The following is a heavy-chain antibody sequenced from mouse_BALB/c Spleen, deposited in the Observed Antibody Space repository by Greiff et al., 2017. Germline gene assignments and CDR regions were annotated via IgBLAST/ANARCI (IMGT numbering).Heavy chain of an antibody. CDR2: INSNGGST. J-gene: IGHJ2*01. V-gene: IGHV5-6-3*01. Sequence: EVKVVESGGGLVQPGGSLKLSCAASGFTFSSYGMSWVRQTPDKRLELVATINSNGGSTYYPDSVKGRFTISRDNAKNTLYLQMSSLKSEDTAMYYCARDWSSYFDYWGQGTTLTVSS. CDR1: GFTFSSYG. CDR3: ARDWSSYFDY. D-gene: IGHD1-1*01.